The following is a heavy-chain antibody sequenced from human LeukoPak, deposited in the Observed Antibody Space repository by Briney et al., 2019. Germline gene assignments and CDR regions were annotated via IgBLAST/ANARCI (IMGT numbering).Heavy chain of an antibody. V-gene: IGHV1-8*01. Sequence: ASVKVSCKASGYTFTSYDINWVRQATGQGLEWMGWMNPNSGNTGYAQKFQGRVTMTRNTSISTAYMELSSLRSEDTAVYYCARGRTYYYDNSGYYPHWGQGTLVTVSS. CDR2: MNPNSGNT. CDR3: ARGRTYYYDNSGYYPH. CDR1: GYTFTSYD. D-gene: IGHD3-22*01. J-gene: IGHJ4*02.